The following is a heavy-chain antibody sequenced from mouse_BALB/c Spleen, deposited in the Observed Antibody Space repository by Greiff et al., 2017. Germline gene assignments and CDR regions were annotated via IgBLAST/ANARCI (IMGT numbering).Heavy chain of an antibody. D-gene: IGHD2-4*01. CDR2: INPSNGRT. CDR1: GYTFTSYW. V-gene: IGHV1S81*02. CDR3: ARSGDYDPFAY. J-gene: IGHJ3*01. Sequence: QVQLKQPGAELVKPGASVKLSCKASGYTFTSYWMHWVKQRPGQGLEWIGEINPSNGRTNYNEKFKSKATLTVDKSSSTAYMQLSSLTSEDSAVYYCARSGDYDPFAYWGQGTLVTVSA.